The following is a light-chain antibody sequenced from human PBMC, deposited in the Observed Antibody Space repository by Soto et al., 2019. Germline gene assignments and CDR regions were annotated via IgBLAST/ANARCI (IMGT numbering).Light chain of an antibody. Sequence: DIQMTQSPPSLSASVGDRVTITCRTSQSISSYLNWYQQSLGKAPKLMIYAASNLQSGVLSRFSGNGSVTVFTLTINSLQPEDSATYYCQQSYSIPYTFGQGTKLEIK. J-gene: IGKJ2*01. CDR1: QSISSY. CDR2: AAS. V-gene: IGKV1-39*01. CDR3: QQSYSIPYT.